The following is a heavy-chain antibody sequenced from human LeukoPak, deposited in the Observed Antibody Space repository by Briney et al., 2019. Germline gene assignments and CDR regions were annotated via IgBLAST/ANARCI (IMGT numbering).Heavy chain of an antibody. Sequence: ASVKVSCKASGYTFTVYYMHWVRQAPGQGLEWMGWINPNSGGTNYAQKFQGRVTMTRDTSISTAYMDLNRLRSDDTAVYYCARGRSSSWSSDHWGQGTLVTVSS. J-gene: IGHJ4*02. CDR1: GYTFTVYY. D-gene: IGHD6-13*01. V-gene: IGHV1-2*02. CDR2: INPNSGGT. CDR3: ARGRSSSWSSDH.